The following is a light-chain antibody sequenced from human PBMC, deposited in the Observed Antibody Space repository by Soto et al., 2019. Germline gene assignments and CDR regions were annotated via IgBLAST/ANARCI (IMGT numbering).Light chain of an antibody. CDR2: WAS. V-gene: IGKV4-1*01. CDR3: QQYYSIPPT. J-gene: IGKJ2*01. CDR1: QSVLYSSNNKNY. Sequence: DIVMTQSPDSLAVSLGERATINCKSSQSVLYSSNNKNYLAWYQQKPGKPPKLLIYWASTRESGVPDRFSGSGSGTDFTLTISSLQAEDVAVYYCQQYYSIPPTFGQGTKLEIK.